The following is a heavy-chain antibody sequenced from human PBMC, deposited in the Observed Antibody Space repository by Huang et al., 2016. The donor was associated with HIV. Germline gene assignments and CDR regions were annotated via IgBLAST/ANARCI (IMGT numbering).Heavy chain of an antibody. V-gene: IGHV3-21*01. CDR3: ARDRGQQLSPFDS. CDR1: GFSLDSYN. D-gene: IGHD6-13*01. CDR2: ISPSSSFI. J-gene: IGHJ4*02. Sequence: EVQLVESGGGLVKPGGALRLSCAASGFSLDSYNMYWVRQTPGKGRQWGSSISPSSSFIEYADSVKGRFSISRDNAKNSLYLQMNNLRGEDTAVYYCARDRGQQLSPFDSWGQGTLVTVSS.